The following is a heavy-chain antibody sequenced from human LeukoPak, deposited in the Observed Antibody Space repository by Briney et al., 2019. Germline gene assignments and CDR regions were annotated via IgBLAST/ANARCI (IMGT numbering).Heavy chain of an antibody. J-gene: IGHJ4*02. CDR2: IYYSGST. D-gene: IGHD3-22*01. CDR1: GGSISSYY. CDR3: ARGGMIVVVFDY. Sequence: PSETLSLTCTVSGGSISSYYWSWIRQPPGKGLEWIGYIYYSGSTNYNPSLKSRVTISVDTSKNQFSLKLSSVTAADTAVYYCARGGMIVVVFDYWGQGTLVTVSS. V-gene: IGHV4-59*01.